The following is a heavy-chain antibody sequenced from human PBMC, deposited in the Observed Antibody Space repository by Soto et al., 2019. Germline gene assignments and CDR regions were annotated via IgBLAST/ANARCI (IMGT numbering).Heavy chain of an antibody. V-gene: IGHV3-15*01. CDR1: GFTFSDAW. D-gene: IGHD1-26*01. CDR2: IKSKTYGGTT. J-gene: IGHJ4*02. CDR3: TRHGSHYYYDY. Sequence: EVQLVESGGGLVKPGGSLRLSCIASGFTFSDAWMSWVRQTPGKGLEWVARIKSKTYGGTTDYPAYVKGRFTISREDSKNTLFLQMSSLTTEDTAVYYCTRHGSHYYYDYWGQGTQVTASS.